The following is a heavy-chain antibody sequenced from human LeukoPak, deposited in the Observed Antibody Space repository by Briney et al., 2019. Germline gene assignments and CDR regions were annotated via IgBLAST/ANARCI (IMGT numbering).Heavy chain of an antibody. D-gene: IGHD3-10*01. V-gene: IGHV4-39*01. CDR2: LYYTGGV. CDR3: ARRGEGSGETDS. CDR1: GASISTRQY. J-gene: IGHJ4*02. Sequence: SETLSLTCSVSGASISTRQYWGWIRQPPGKGLEWIGNLYYTGGVYYNPSLKSRVTIAAETSKNQFSMKLTSVTAADTAVYFCARRGEGSGETDSWGQGTLVIVSS.